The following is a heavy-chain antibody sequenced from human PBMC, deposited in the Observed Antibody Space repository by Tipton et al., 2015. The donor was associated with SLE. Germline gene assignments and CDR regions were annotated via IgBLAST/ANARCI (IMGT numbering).Heavy chain of an antibody. CDR3: GGLMGGGAY. J-gene: IGHJ4*02. D-gene: IGHD3-16*01. CDR2: INPNSGGS. Sequence: QLVQSGAEVKKPGASVKVSCKASGYTFTGYYMRWVRQAPGQGLEWMGWINPNSGGSNYAQKFQGRVTMTRDTSISTAYMELSREGADDAAVCYCGGLMGGGAYWGQRPLVTVSS. V-gene: IGHV1-2*02. CDR1: GYTFTGYY.